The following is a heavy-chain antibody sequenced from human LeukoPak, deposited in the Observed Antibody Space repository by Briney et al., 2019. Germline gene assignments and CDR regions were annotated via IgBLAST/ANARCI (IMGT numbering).Heavy chain of an antibody. CDR1: GGSNSSYY. D-gene: IGHD1-26*01. Sequence: SETLSFTCTVSGGSNSSYYWIWIRQPPGKGLEWIRYIYYSGSTNYNPSLKSRVTTSVDTSKNQFSLKLISVTAADTAVYYCARDQSGSYYSYFDYWGQGTLVTVSS. J-gene: IGHJ4*02. CDR3: ARDQSGSYYSYFDY. V-gene: IGHV4-59*01. CDR2: IYYSGST.